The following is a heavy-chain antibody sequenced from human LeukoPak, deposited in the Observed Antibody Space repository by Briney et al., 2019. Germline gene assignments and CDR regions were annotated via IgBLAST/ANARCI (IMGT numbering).Heavy chain of an antibody. CDR1: GGSISSSSYY. CDR2: IYYSGST. V-gene: IGHV4-39*01. J-gene: IGHJ4*02. Sequence: PSETLSLTCTVSGGSISSSSYYWGWIRQPPGKGLEWIGSIYYSGSTYYNPSLKSRVTISVDTSKNQFSLKLSSVTAADTAVYYCARHAGSYYGYFDYWGQGTLVTVSS. D-gene: IGHD1-26*01. CDR3: ARHAGSYYGYFDY.